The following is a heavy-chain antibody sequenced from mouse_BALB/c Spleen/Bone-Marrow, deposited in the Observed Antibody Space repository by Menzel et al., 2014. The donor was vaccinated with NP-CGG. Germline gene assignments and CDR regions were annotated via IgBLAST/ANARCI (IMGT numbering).Heavy chain of an antibody. D-gene: IGHD2-3*01. CDR2: IYPGSGST. J-gene: IGHJ4*01. V-gene: IGHV1S22*01. Sequence: LKQSGSELVRPGASVKLSYKASGYTFTSYWMHWVKQRHGQGLEWIGNIYPGSGSTNYDEKFKSKGTLTVDTSSSTAYMHLSSLTSEDSAVYYCTRGYYPYYYAMDYWGQGTSVTVSS. CDR1: GYTFTSYW. CDR3: TRGYYPYYYAMDY.